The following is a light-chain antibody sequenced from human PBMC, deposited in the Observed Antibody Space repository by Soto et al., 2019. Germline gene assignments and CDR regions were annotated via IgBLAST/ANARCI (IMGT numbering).Light chain of an antibody. CDR1: QTISSW. J-gene: IGKJ5*01. CDR2: AAS. CDR3: QQYNNWPLT. V-gene: IGKV1-5*01. Sequence: DIQMTQSPSSLSASVGDRVTITFRASQTISSWLAWYQQKPGKAPKLLISAASSLESGVPLRFSGSGSGTEFTLTITSLQSEDFAVYWCQQYNNWPLTFGPGTRLEIK.